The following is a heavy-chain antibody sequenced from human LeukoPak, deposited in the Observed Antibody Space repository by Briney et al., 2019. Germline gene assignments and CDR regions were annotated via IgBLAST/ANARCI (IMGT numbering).Heavy chain of an antibody. V-gene: IGHV1-46*01. Sequence: GASVKVSCKASGYTFTSYYMHWGRQAPGQRPEWMGKINPSGGSTSYAQKFQGRVTMTRDTSTSTVYMELSSLRSEDTAVYYCARSGAHCSGGSCYTFDYWGQGTLVTVSS. CDR2: INPSGGST. CDR1: GYTFTSYY. J-gene: IGHJ4*02. D-gene: IGHD2-15*01. CDR3: ARSGAHCSGGSCYTFDY.